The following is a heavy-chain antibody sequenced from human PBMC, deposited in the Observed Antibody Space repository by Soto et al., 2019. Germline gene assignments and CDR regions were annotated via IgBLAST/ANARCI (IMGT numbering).Heavy chain of an antibody. CDR3: SHRRVHSGMRFDP. CDR1: GFSLTTGGLG. CDR2: IYWNGEK. Sequence: QITLKESGPTLVKPTQTLTLTCTFSGFSLTTGGLGVAWLRQPPGMALEWLADIYWNGEKNYSPSLKNRATITRDTSKNQVVLTVTNMDPVDTGTYYCSHRRVHSGMRFDPWGQGILVTVSS. D-gene: IGHD3-10*01. J-gene: IGHJ5*02. V-gene: IGHV2-5*01.